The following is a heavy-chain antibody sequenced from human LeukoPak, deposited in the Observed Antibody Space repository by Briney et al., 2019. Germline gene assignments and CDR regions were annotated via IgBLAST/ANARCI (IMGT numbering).Heavy chain of an antibody. J-gene: IGHJ4*02. V-gene: IGHV3-23*01. D-gene: IGHD6-6*01. Sequence: GGSLRLSCAVSGFTFSSYAMSWVRQAPGKGLEWVSAISGGGGSTYYADSVKGGFTISRDSSENTLYLQMNSLRAEDTAVYYCAKDLSSSHVSEYFDHWGQGTLVTVSS. CDR1: GFTFSSYA. CDR2: ISGGGGST. CDR3: AKDLSSSHVSEYFDH.